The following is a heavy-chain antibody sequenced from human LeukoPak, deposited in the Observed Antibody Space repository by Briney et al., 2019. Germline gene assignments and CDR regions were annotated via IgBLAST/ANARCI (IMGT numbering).Heavy chain of an antibody. V-gene: IGHV3-30*02. CDR3: ASSELLLPPGDY. CDR2: IRYDGSNK. J-gene: IGHJ4*02. D-gene: IGHD2-15*01. Sequence: GGSLRLSCAASGFTFGSYGMHWVRQAPGKGLEWVAFIRYDGSNKYYADSVKGRFTISRDNSKNTLYLQMNSLRAEDTAVYYCASSELLLPPGDYWGQGTLVTVSS. CDR1: GFTFGSYG.